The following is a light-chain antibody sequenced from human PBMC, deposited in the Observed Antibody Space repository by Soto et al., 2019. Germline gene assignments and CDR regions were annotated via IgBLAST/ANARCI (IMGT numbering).Light chain of an antibody. CDR1: QIVSDN. CDR3: QQYGRSTWT. CDR2: GAS. Sequence: EMVMTQFPATLSVSPGDRATLSCRVSQIVSDNLAWYQQKPGQAPRLLIYGASTRATGVPARFSGSGSGTDFTLTISRLEPEDFAVYYCQQYGRSTWTFGQGTKVDIK. J-gene: IGKJ1*01. V-gene: IGKV3-15*01.